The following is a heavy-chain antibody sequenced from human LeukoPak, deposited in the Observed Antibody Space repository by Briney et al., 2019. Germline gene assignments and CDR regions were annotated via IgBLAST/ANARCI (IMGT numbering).Heavy chain of an antibody. CDR1: GGSISSSSYY. CDR2: IYYSGST. J-gene: IGHJ6*03. V-gene: IGHV4-39*01. D-gene: IGHD5-12*01. CDR3: AQLSGYTYSAYGPTYYPYYYMDV. Sequence: SETLSLTCTISGGSISSSSYYWGWIRQPPGKGLEWIGSIYYSGSTYYNPSLKSRVTISVDTSKNQFSLKLSSVTAADTAVYYCAQLSGYTYSAYGPTYYPYYYMDVWGKGTTVTVSS.